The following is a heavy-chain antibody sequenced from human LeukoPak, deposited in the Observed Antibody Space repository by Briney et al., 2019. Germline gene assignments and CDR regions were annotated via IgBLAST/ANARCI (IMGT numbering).Heavy chain of an antibody. Sequence: ASEKVSCKTSGGTFSSYAISWVRQAPRQGLEWVGRIIPILGVANNAQESQGRVTITADKSTSTGYMEVSSMRSEDTAVYPCARNVPPAAALGYWGQGTLVTVSS. CDR3: ARNVPPAAALGY. CDR2: IIPILGVA. CDR1: GGTFSSYA. D-gene: IGHD2-2*01. V-gene: IGHV1-69*04. J-gene: IGHJ4*02.